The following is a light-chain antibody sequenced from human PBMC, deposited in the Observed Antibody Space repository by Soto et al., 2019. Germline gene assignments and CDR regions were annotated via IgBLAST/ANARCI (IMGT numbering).Light chain of an antibody. V-gene: IGKV3-20*01. CDR3: QHYGSSPPEFT. CDR2: GAS. J-gene: IGKJ3*01. CDR1: PSVSSNY. Sequence: EIVLTQSPGTLSLSPGERATLSCRASPSVSSNYLAWYQQRPGQAPRLLIFGASYRAAGIPDRFSGSGSGTDFILTISRLEPEDFAVYYCQHYGSSPPEFTFGPGTKVDSK.